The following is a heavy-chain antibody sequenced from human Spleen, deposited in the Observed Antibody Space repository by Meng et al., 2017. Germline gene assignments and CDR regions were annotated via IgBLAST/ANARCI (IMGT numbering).Heavy chain of an antibody. CDR1: GFTFDDYA. Sequence: SLKISCAASGFTFDDYAMHWVRQAPGKGLEWVSGISWNSGSIGYADSVKGRFTISRDNAKNTLYLQMNSLRVEDTAMYYCVRGGDILSTKIDYWGQGTLVTVSS. V-gene: IGHV3-9*01. D-gene: IGHD5/OR15-5a*01. CDR3: VRGGDILSTKIDY. J-gene: IGHJ4*02. CDR2: ISWNSGSI.